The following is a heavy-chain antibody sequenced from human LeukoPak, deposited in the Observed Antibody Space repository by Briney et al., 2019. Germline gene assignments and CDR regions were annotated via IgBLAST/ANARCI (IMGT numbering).Heavy chain of an antibody. CDR1: GGSISGYC. Sequence: SETLSLTCTVSGGSISGYCWSWIRQPPGNGLEWIGYICYNGNTNYNPSLKSRVTISVDTSKNQFSLKLSSVTAADTAVYYCARLHLGDHDYGDHEWFDPWGQGTLVTVSS. CDR3: ARLHLGDHDYGDHEWFDP. J-gene: IGHJ5*02. V-gene: IGHV4-59*08. CDR2: ICYNGNT. D-gene: IGHD4-17*01.